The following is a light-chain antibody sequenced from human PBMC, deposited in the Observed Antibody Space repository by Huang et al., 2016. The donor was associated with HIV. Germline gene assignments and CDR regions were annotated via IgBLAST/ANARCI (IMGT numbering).Light chain of an antibody. V-gene: IGKV3-15*01. J-gene: IGKJ2*01. CDR1: QSVATN. Sequence: EIIMTQSPATLSLSPGEGASLSCRANQSVATNLAWYLHRPGQRPRILIFGASTRASGLPGRFSGSGSGTQFTRTVSGLQSEDFAVYYCQQYHNWPYNFGQGTKLEI. CDR2: GAS. CDR3: QQYHNWPYN.